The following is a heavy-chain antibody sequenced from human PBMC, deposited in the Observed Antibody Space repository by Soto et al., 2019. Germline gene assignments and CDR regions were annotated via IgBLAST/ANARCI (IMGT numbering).Heavy chain of an antibody. D-gene: IGHD4-17*01. Sequence: QVQLVQSGAEVKKPGSSVKVSCKASGGSLSNYGISWVRQAPGQGLEWMGGIIPVFGTANYAQKFQGRVTISAXEXTXIXNMDVTSLRSEDTAVYYCARGDATKIVVTTYYGMDVWGQGTTVTVSS. CDR1: GGSLSNYG. J-gene: IGHJ6*02. CDR3: ARGDATKIVVTTYYGMDV. V-gene: IGHV1-69*12. CDR2: IIPVFGTA.